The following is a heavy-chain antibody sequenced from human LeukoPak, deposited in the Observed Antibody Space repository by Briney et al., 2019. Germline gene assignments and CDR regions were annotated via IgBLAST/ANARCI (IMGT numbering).Heavy chain of an antibody. D-gene: IGHD6-19*01. CDR3: TRLKGAYSSGRDAFDI. J-gene: IGHJ3*02. V-gene: IGHV1-18*01. CDR2: ISAYNGNT. CDR1: GYTLTSYG. Sequence: ASLNVSSTASGYTLTSYGISCVPQAPGQGGEWLGWISAYNGNTNYAQKLQGRVTMTRDTSTSTAYMELRSLRSDGTAVYYRTRLKGAYSSGRDAFDIWGQGTVVTVSS.